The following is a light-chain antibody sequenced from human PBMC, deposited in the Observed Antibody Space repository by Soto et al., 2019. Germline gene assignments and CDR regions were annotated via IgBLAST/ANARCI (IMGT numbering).Light chain of an antibody. CDR3: QQRSNWPLLT. CDR1: QSVSNY. Sequence: EIVLTQSPATLSLSPGERATLSCRASQSVSNYLAWYQQKPGQAPRLLIYDASNRATGIPARFSGSGSVTDFSLTISSLEPEDFAVYYCQQRSNWPLLTFGGGTKVEIK. CDR2: DAS. J-gene: IGKJ4*01. V-gene: IGKV3-11*01.